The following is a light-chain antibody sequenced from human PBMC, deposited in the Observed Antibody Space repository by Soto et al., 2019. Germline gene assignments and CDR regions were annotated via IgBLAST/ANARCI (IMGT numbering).Light chain of an antibody. CDR3: QQYNIWPPLT. V-gene: IGKV3-15*01. CDR1: QSVRSN. J-gene: IGKJ4*01. Sequence: EIVMTQSPATLSVSPGERATLSCRASQSVRSNLAWYQQKPGQAPRLLIYGASTRATGIPARFSGCGSGTEFTLTISSLQSEDFAVYYCQQYNIWPPLTFGGGTQVEIK. CDR2: GAS.